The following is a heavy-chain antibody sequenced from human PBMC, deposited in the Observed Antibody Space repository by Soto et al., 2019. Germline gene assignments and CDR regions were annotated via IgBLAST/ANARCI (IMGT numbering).Heavy chain of an antibody. D-gene: IGHD3-16*02. J-gene: IGHJ4*02. V-gene: IGHV1-3*05. CDR1: GYTFTAFA. CDR2: INAGNGNT. CDR3: ASSAISPFGGLIGPFDY. Sequence: QVQLVQSGAEEKKPGASVKVSCKAPGYTFTAFAIHWVRQAPGQRLEWMGWINAGNGNTRYAQKFQTRVTITRDTSASTAYMELSSLRFEDTAVYYCASSAISPFGGLIGPFDYWGQGNLVAVSS.